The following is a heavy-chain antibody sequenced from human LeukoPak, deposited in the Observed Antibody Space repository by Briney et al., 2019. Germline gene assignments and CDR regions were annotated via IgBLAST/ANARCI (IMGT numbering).Heavy chain of an antibody. Sequence: GSLRLPCAASGFTFSSYAMSWVRQAPGKGLEWVSAISGSGGSTYYADSVKGRFTISRDNSKNTLYLQMNSLRAEDTAVYYCAKVRVRDSSGYYYYLWGQGTLVTVSS. CDR3: AKVRVRDSSGYYYYL. CDR1: GFTFSSYA. J-gene: IGHJ4*02. V-gene: IGHV3-23*01. D-gene: IGHD3-22*01. CDR2: ISGSGGST.